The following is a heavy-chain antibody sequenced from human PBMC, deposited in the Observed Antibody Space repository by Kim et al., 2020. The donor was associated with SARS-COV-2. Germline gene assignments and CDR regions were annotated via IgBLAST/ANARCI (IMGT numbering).Heavy chain of an antibody. V-gene: IGHV3-15*06. Sequence: TNYAAPVKGRFSISRDDSDNMLYLQMNSLNTEDTGVYYCTGDDYLWGTFRPWGQGTLVTVSS. CDR3: TGDDYLWGTFRP. CDR2: T. J-gene: IGHJ4*02. D-gene: IGHD3-16*02.